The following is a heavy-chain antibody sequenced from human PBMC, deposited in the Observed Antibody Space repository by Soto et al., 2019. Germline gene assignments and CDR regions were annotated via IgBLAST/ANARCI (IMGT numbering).Heavy chain of an antibody. V-gene: IGHV1-18*01. CDR3: ARNQDFWIGGGGGRNV. CDR2: ISPYKGNR. J-gene: IGHJ6*02. D-gene: IGHD3-3*01. Sequence: QVQLVQSGGEVKQAGASVRVSCETSGYRFSSYVITWVRHAPGQGLEWMRWISPYKGNRQYAQKAQDRDTMTTDTSTNTSYMALRSLTSDDTALYFCARNQDFWIGGGGGRNVWGQGTTVIVSS. CDR1: GYRFSSYV.